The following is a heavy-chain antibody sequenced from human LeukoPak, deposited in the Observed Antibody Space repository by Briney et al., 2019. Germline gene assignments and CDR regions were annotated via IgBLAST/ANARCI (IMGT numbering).Heavy chain of an antibody. Sequence: GGSLRLSCAAPGFTFSSYAMSWVRQAPGKGLEWVSVISGSGGNTYYADSVKGRFTISRDNSKNTLYLQLDSLRAEDTAVYYCAKGSYYDSSGSFYFDYWGQGTLVTVSS. V-gene: IGHV3-23*01. CDR2: ISGSGGNT. CDR1: GFTFSSYA. CDR3: AKGSYYDSSGSFYFDY. J-gene: IGHJ4*02. D-gene: IGHD3-22*01.